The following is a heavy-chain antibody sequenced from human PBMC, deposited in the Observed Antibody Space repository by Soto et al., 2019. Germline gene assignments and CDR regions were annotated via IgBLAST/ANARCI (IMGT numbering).Heavy chain of an antibody. J-gene: IGHJ6*04. CDR3: ARGWFGPDV. V-gene: IGHV3-74*01. CDR1: GFTLSGRS. D-gene: IGHD3-10*01. CDR2: IDNAGTDS. Sequence: EVQLVESGGGLVQPGGSLRLSCAASGFTLSGRSMHWVRQAPGKGLVWVSGIDNAGTDSTYADSVKGRFTSSRDNAKNMLYLQMNSLRVHDTAVYYCARGWFGPDVGGKGTTVTVSS.